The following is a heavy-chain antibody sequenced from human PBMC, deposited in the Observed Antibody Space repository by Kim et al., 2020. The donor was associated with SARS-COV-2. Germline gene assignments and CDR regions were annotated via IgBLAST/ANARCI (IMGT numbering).Heavy chain of an antibody. D-gene: IGHD2-21*02. V-gene: IGHV3-30*02. CDR3: AKAMTVVTPTFDY. Sequence: YSVAPAKGRFTISRDNSKNTLFLQMNSLRAEDTAVYYCAKAMTVVTPTFDYWGQGTLVTVSS. J-gene: IGHJ4*02.